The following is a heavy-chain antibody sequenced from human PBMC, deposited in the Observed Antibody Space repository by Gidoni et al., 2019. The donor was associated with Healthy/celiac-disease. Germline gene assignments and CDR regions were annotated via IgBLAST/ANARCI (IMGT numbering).Heavy chain of an antibody. CDR3: ASRYSYVPPFDY. D-gene: IGHD5-18*01. V-gene: IGHV4-39*01. Sequence: QLQLQESGPGLVKPSETLSLTCTVSGGSISSSSYDWGWIRQPPGKGREWIGSIYYSGTTYYNPSLKIRVTISVDTSKNQFSLKLSSVTAAYTAVYYCASRYSYVPPFDYWGQGTLVTVSS. J-gene: IGHJ4*02. CDR1: GGSISSSSYD. CDR2: IYYSGTT.